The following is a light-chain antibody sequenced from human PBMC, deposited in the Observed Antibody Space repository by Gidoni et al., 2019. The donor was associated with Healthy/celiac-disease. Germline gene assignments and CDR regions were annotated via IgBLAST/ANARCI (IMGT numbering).Light chain of an antibody. CDR1: QSVLYSSNSKNY. Sequence: DIVMTQSPDSLAVSLGERATFNCKSSQSVLYSSNSKNYLAWYQQKPGQPPKLLIYWASTRESGVPDRFSGSGSGTDFTLTISSLQAEDVAVYYCQQYYSTPPTFGQXTKLEIK. CDR3: QQYYSTPPT. V-gene: IGKV4-1*01. J-gene: IGKJ2*01. CDR2: WAS.